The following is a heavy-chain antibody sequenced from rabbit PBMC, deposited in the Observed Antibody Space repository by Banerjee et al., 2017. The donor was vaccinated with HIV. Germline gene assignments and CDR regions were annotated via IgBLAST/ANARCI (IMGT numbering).Heavy chain of an antibody. V-gene: IGHV1S45*01. Sequence: QQQLEESGGDLVQPEGSLTLTCTASGLDFSSSYCIWWVRQAPGKGLEWIGCIYAGSGSTNYASWAKGRFTIFKTSSITVTLQMTSLTAADTATYFCARELDGTGYTNLWGQGTLVTVS. CDR1: GLDFSSSYC. D-gene: IGHD7-1*01. CDR2: IYAGSGST. CDR3: ARELDGTGYTNL. J-gene: IGHJ4*01.